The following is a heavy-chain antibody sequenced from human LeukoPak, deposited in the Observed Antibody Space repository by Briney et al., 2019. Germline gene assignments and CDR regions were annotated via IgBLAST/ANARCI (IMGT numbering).Heavy chain of an antibody. J-gene: IGHJ4*02. D-gene: IGHD5-12*01. CDR3: AKVSPYSGYDFR. V-gene: IGHV3-15*01. CDR1: GFTLSNAW. Sequence: GGSLRLSCAASGFTLSNAWMNWVRQAPGKGLEWVGLIKSKTNGETRDYAAPVKGRFTISRDDSDNTLYLQMDSLKNEDTAVYYCAKVSPYSGYDFRWGQGTLVTVSS. CDR2: IKSKTNGETR.